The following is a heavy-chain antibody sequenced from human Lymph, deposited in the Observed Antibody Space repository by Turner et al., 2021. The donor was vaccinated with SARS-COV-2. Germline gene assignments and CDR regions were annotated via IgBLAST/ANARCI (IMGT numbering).Heavy chain of an antibody. CDR2: IYSGGTT. CDR3: ARDLGTYGMDV. CDR1: GIIVSRNY. J-gene: IGHJ6*02. Sequence: EVPLVETGGGFIQPGGSLRLSCAASGIIVSRNYMNWVRQAPGKGLEWVSVIYSGGTTYYADSVKGRFTISRDNSKNTLYLQMNSLRVEDTAVYYCARDLGTYGMDVWGQGTTVTVSS. V-gene: IGHV3-53*02. D-gene: IGHD6-13*01.